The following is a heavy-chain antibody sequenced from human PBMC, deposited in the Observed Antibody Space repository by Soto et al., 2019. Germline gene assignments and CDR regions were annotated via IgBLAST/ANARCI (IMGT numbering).Heavy chain of an antibody. D-gene: IGHD6-6*01. CDR3: TRFGYSSSYCYYYGMDV. J-gene: IGHJ6*02. CDR1: GFTFGDYA. V-gene: IGHV3-49*04. Sequence: GGSLRLSCTASGFTFGDYAMSWVRQAPGKGLEWVGFIRSKAYGGTTEYAASVKGRFTISRDDSKSIAYLQMNSLKTEETAVYYCTRFGYSSSYCYYYGMDVWGQGTTVTVSS. CDR2: IRSKAYGGTT.